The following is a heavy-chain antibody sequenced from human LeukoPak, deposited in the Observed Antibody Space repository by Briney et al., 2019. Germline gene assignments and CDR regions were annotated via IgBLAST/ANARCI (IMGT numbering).Heavy chain of an antibody. CDR3: ARALDEDTAVAGYYYMDV. CDR2: ISAYNGNT. J-gene: IGHJ6*03. D-gene: IGHD5-18*01. Sequence: GASVKVSCKASGYTFTSYGISWVRQAPGQGLEWMGWISAYNGNTNYAQKLQGRVTMTTDTSTSTAYMELRSLRSDDTAVYYCARALDEDTAVAGYYYMDVWGKGTTVTVSS. V-gene: IGHV1-18*01. CDR1: GYTFTSYG.